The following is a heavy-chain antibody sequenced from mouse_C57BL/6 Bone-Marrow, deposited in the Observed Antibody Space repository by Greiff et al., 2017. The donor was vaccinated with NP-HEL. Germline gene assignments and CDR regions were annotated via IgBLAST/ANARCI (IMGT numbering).Heavy chain of an antibody. CDR1: GYTFTSYW. J-gene: IGHJ2*01. Sequence: QVQLQQPGAELVKPGASVKVSCKASGYTFTSYWMHWVKQRPGQGLEWIGRIHPSDSDTNYNQKFKGKATFTVDKSTSTAYMQLSSLTSEDAAVYYYAMTRSSNWDLGYWGHGTTLTVSS. V-gene: IGHV1-74*01. CDR2: IHPSDSDT. D-gene: IGHD4-1*01. CDR3: AMTRSSNWDLGY.